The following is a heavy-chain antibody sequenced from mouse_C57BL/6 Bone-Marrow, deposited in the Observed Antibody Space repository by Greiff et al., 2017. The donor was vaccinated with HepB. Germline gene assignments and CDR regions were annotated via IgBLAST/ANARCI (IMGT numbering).Heavy chain of an antibody. CDR3: SRPYYNNHYYFDY. J-gene: IGHJ2*01. D-gene: IGHD2-5*01. Sequence: VQLQQPGTELAKPGASVKLSCKASGYTFTSYWMHWVKQRPGQGLEWIGYINPSSGYTKYNQKFKDKATFTADKSSSTAYMQLNSLTYEDSAVYYYSRPYYNNHYYFDYWDQGTTLTVSS. CDR2: INPSSGYT. V-gene: IGHV1-7*01. CDR1: GYTFTSYW.